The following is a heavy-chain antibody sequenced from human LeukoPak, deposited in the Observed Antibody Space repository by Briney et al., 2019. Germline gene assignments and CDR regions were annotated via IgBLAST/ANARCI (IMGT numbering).Heavy chain of an antibody. D-gene: IGHD2-2*01. V-gene: IGHV3-21*01. J-gene: IGHJ4*02. Sequence: GGSLRLSCAASGFTSRAYSINWVRQAPGRGLEWVSPISSSSSYIYYADSVKGRFTISRDNAKNSLYLQMNSLRAEDTAVYYCARDGRAGIVVVPAANFDYWGQGTLVTVSS. CDR1: GFTSRAYS. CDR3: ARDGRAGIVVVPAANFDY. CDR2: ISSSSSYI.